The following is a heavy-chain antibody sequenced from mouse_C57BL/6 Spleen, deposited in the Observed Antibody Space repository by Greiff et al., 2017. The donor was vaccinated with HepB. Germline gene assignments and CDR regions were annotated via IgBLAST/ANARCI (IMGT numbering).Heavy chain of an antibody. CDR3: ARSDDYDFDY. J-gene: IGHJ2*01. V-gene: IGHV1-82*01. D-gene: IGHD2-4*01. CDR2: IYPGDGDT. Sequence: QVQLQQSGPELVKPGASVKISCKASGYAFSSSWMNWVKQRPGKGLEWIGRIYPGDGDTNYNGKFKGKATLTADKSSSTAYMRLSSLTSEDSAVYFCARSDDYDFDYWGQGTTLTVSS. CDR1: GYAFSSSW.